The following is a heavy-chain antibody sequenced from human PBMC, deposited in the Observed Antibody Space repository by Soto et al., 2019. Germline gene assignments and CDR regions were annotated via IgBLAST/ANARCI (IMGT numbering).Heavy chain of an antibody. D-gene: IGHD3-10*01. V-gene: IGHV3-21*01. CDR3: ARDTLDTYYYGSGSYANYYGMDV. CDR1: GFTFSSYS. J-gene: IGHJ6*02. CDR2: ISSSSSYI. Sequence: PGGSLRLSCAASGFTFSSYSMNWVRQAPGKGLEWVSSISSSSSYIYYADSVKGRFTISRDNAKNSLYLQMNSLRAEDTAVYYCARDTLDTYYYGSGSYANYYGMDVWGQGTTVTV.